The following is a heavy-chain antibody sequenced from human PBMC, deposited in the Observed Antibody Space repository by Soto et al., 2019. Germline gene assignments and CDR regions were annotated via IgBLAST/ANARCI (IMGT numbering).Heavy chain of an antibody. V-gene: IGHV4-30-4*01. CDR2: ISYSGST. CDR1: GGSISSGGYY. Sequence: SETLSLTCTVSGGSISSGGYYWSWIRQHPGTGLEWIGHISYSGSTYYNTSLKSRVTISVDTSKNQFSLKLSSVTAADTAVYYCARHLLLYYYDSSGYYLRDAFDIWGQGTMVTVSS. D-gene: IGHD3-22*01. CDR3: ARHLLLYYYDSSGYYLRDAFDI. J-gene: IGHJ3*02.